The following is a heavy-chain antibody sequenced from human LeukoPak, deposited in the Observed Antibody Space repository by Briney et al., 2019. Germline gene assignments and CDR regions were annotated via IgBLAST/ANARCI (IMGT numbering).Heavy chain of an antibody. D-gene: IGHD3-10*01. CDR3: ARGTVTMVDY. Sequence: PGGSLRLSCAASVFTVSSNYMSWVRQASGRGLEWVSVIYSGGSTYYADSVKGRFTISRDNSKNTLFLQMNSLRAGDTAVYYCARGTVTMVDYWGQGTLVTVSS. V-gene: IGHV3-66*01. J-gene: IGHJ4*02. CDR1: VFTVSSNY. CDR2: IYSGGST.